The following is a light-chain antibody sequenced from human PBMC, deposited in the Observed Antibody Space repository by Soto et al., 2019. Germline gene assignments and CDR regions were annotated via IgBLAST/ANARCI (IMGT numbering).Light chain of an antibody. V-gene: IGLV1-44*01. J-gene: IGLJ3*02. CDR1: TSNIGRNA. CDR2: TND. CDR3: AVWDDSLNAVV. Sequence: QSVLTQPPSASGAPGQRVTISCSGSTSNIGRNAVNWYQQFRGTAPKLLISTNDDRPSGVPDRFSGSKSGTSASLAISGLQSEDEAAYYCAVWDDSLNAVVFGGGTKVTGL.